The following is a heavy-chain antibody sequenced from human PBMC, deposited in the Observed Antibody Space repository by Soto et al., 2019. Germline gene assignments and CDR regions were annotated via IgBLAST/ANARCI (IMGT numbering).Heavy chain of an antibody. D-gene: IGHD2-2*02. CDR1: GFTFSSYA. V-gene: IGHV3-30-3*01. Sequence: GGSLRLSCAASGFTFSSYAMHWVRQAPGKGLEWVAVISYDGSNKYYADSVKGRFTISRDNSKNTLYLQMNSLRAEDTAVYYCARDVRDCISTSYYSHPEVVDYYYYGMDVWGQGTTVTVSS. CDR2: ISYDGSNK. CDR3: ARDVRDCISTSYYSHPEVVDYYYYGMDV. J-gene: IGHJ6*02.